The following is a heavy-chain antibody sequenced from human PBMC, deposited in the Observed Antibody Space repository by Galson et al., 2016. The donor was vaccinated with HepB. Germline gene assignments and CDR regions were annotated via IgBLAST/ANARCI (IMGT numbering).Heavy chain of an antibody. CDR1: GFSFSYYS. CDR2: ISTSSTYK. D-gene: IGHD4-17*01. J-gene: IGHJ4*02. CDR3: ARAGDYDSQYLDF. V-gene: IGHV3-21*06. Sequence: SLRLSCAASGFSFSYYSLNWVRQAPGKGLEWVSSISTSSTYKYYSDSVKGRFTIFRDNAKSALFLQMDSLRAEDTAIYYCARAGDYDSQYLDFWGQGTLVTVSS.